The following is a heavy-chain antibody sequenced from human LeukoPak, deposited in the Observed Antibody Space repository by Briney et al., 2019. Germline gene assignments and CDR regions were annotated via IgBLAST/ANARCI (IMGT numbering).Heavy chain of an antibody. V-gene: IGHV3-7*03. Sequence: GGSLRLSCTASGFTFSDYWMSWVRQAPGKGLEWVANMKQDGSEQYYVDSMKGRFTISRDNAKNSLYLQINSLRAEDTAVYYCARDRHYDFWSGYYTPFNSWGQGTLVTVSS. D-gene: IGHD3-3*01. CDR2: MKQDGSEQ. CDR1: GFTFSDYW. CDR3: ARDRHYDFWSGYYTPFNS. J-gene: IGHJ4*02.